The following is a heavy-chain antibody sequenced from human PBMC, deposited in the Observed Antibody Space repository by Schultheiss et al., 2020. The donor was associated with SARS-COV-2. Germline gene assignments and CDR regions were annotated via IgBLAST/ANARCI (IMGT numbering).Heavy chain of an antibody. J-gene: IGHJ4*02. V-gene: IGHV3-48*04. CDR2: ISSSGSTI. D-gene: IGHD6-19*01. Sequence: GSLRLSCAASGFTFSSYAMSWVRQAPGKGLEWVSYISSSGSTIYYADSVKGRFTISRDNAKNSLYLQMNSLRAEDTAVYYCARDCSYSSGWYVFDYWGQGTLVTVSS. CDR1: GFTFSSYA. CDR3: ARDCSYSSGWYVFDY.